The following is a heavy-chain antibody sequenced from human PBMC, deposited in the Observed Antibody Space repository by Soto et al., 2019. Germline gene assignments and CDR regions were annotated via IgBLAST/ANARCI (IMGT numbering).Heavy chain of an antibody. J-gene: IGHJ6*02. CDR1: GGSFSGYY. D-gene: IGHD3-10*01. Sequence: KPSETLSLTCAVYGGSFSGYYWSWIRQPPGKGLEWIGEINHSGSTNYNPSLKSRVTISVDTSKNQFSLKLSSVTAADTAVYYCARVGKIKANFRLWFAPSGMDVWGQGTTVTVSS. CDR3: ARVGKIKANFRLWFAPSGMDV. V-gene: IGHV4-34*01. CDR2: INHSGST.